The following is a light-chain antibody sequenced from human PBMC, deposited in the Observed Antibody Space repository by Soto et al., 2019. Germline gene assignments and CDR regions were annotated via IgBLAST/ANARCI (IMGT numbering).Light chain of an antibody. CDR2: AAS. J-gene: IGKJ4*01. CDR1: QGISSY. V-gene: IGKV1-9*01. CDR3: QQYNSWPLT. Sequence: IQLTQSPSSLSASVGDRVTITCRASQGISSYLAWYQQKPGKAPKLLIYAASNRATGAPTRISGGGSGTEFTLTISSLQSEDFAVYYCQQYNSWPLTFGGGTKVDIK.